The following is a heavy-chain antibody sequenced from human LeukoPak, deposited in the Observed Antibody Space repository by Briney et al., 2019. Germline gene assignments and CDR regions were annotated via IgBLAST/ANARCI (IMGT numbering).Heavy chain of an antibody. D-gene: IGHD6-13*01. Sequence: PGGSLRLSCAASGFTFSSYGMHWVRQAPGKGLEWVAVIWYDGSNKYYADSVKGRFTISRDSSKNTLYLQMNSLRAEDTAVYYCARDLIAAAGRDWGQGTLVTVSS. CDR3: ARDLIAAAGRD. V-gene: IGHV3-33*01. CDR2: IWYDGSNK. J-gene: IGHJ4*02. CDR1: GFTFSSYG.